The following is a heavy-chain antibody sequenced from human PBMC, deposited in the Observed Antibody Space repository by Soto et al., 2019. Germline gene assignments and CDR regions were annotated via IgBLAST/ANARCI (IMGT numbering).Heavy chain of an antibody. J-gene: IGHJ5*02. D-gene: IGHD5-12*01. CDR3: ARDTYSGYDFGL. Sequence: QVQLRESGPGRVKPSQTLSLTCSVSGASVAGGSYYWSWVRQPPAKGLEWIGYIPSRGRPFYNPSLTRRGTISADTAKNQLSLQLTSVTAADTAVYYCARDTYSGYDFGLWGQGTLVTVSS. CDR1: GASVAGGSYY. V-gene: IGHV4-30-4*01. CDR2: IPSRGRP.